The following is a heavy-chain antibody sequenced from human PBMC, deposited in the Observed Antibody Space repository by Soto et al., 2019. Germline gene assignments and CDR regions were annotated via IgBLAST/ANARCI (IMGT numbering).Heavy chain of an antibody. D-gene: IGHD3-10*01. V-gene: IGHV2-5*02. CDR3: AHRHYYGSGNLGMDV. Sequence: QITLKESGPTLVKPTQTLTLTCTFSGFSLTTSGVGVGWIRQPPGKALEWLALIYGVDDKRYSPSLKSRLTITADTSNNQVVLTMTNMDPVDTATYYCAHRHYYGSGNLGMDVWGQGTTVTVSS. J-gene: IGHJ6*02. CDR1: GFSLTTSGVG. CDR2: IYGVDDK.